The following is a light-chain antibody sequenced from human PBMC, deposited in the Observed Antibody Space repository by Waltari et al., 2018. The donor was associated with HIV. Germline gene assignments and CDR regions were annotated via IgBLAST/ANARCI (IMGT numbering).Light chain of an antibody. CDR1: DSDFGLYHF. CDR2: DVD. Sequence: AVTQPASVSGLPGQSTTISCTGDDSDFGLYHFVSWYQQHSGKPPRLILYDVDSRASGFSDRFAGSTSGNTASLTISGLRAEDEGHYYCASFTGDNTVIFGGGTEVTVL. J-gene: IGLJ2*01. CDR3: ASFTGDNTVI. V-gene: IGLV2-14*03.